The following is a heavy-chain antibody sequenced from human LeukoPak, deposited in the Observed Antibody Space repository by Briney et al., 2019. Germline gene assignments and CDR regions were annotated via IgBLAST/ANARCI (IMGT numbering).Heavy chain of an antibody. CDR2: IKRKIDGETT. Sequence: PGRSLRLSCVASGFTFSNAWMSWVRQAPIKGLEWVGRIKRKIDGETTDYAAPAKGRFTISRDDSKNTLYLQMNSLKTEYTAVYYCTSEDQGGFDYWGRGTLVTVSS. CDR1: GFTFSNAW. J-gene: IGHJ4*02. D-gene: IGHD1-26*01. CDR3: TSEDQGGFDY. V-gene: IGHV3-15*01.